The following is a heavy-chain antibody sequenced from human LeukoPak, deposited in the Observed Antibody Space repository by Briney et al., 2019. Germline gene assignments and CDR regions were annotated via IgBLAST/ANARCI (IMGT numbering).Heavy chain of an antibody. Sequence: GGSLRLSCAAYGFTFSSYAMSWVRQAPGKGLEWDSAISGSGGSTYYADSVKGRFTISRDNSKNTLYLQMNSLRAEDTAVYYCAKEYPMTTVTQYDWFDPWGQGNLVTVSS. CDR1: GFTFSSYA. CDR2: ISGSGGST. CDR3: AKEYPMTTVTQYDWFDP. V-gene: IGHV3-23*01. D-gene: IGHD4-17*01. J-gene: IGHJ5*02.